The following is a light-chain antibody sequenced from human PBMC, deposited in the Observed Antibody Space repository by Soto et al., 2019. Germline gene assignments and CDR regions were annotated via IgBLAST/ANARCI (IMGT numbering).Light chain of an antibody. CDR1: QSISSW. V-gene: IGKV1-5*03. J-gene: IGKJ4*01. CDR2: KAS. Sequence: DTQMTQSPSTLSASVGDRVTITCRASQSISSWLAWYQHKPGKAPNLLIYKASSLESGVPSRFSGCGSGTEFTLTVSSLQPDDFATYYCQQYDSYPLTFGGGTKVEIK. CDR3: QQYDSYPLT.